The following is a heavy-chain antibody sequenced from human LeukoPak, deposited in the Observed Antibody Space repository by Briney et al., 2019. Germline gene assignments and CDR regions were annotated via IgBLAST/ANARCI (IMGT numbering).Heavy chain of an antibody. CDR3: ASTGYSYAVTEIHAFDI. CDR2: IYYSGST. V-gene: IGHV4-39*01. J-gene: IGHJ3*02. D-gene: IGHD5-18*01. Sequence: PSETLSLTCTVSGGSISSSSYYWGWIRQPPGKGLEWIGSIYYSGSTYHNPSLKSRVSISVDTSKNQFSLKLTSVTAADTAVYYCASTGYSYAVTEIHAFDIWGQGTMVTVSS. CDR1: GGSISSSSYY.